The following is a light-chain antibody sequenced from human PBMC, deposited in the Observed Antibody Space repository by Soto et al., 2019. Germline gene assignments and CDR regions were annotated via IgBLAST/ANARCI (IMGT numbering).Light chain of an antibody. CDR1: SSDIGRYKF. CDR3: SSSTNTNTLVI. CDR2: EGT. J-gene: IGLJ2*01. Sequence: QSALTQPASVSGSPGQSITISCTGTSSDIGRYKFVSWFQQHPGKAPKLMIFEGTNRPSGVSNRFSGSKSGNTASLTISGLQAEDEAIYFCSSSTNTNTLVIFGGGTQLTVL. V-gene: IGLV2-14*01.